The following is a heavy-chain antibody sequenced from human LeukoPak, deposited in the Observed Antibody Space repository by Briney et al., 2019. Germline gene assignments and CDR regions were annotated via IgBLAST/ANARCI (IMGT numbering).Heavy chain of an antibody. D-gene: IGHD1-26*01. J-gene: IGHJ4*02. CDR1: GGSFSGYY. V-gene: IGHV4-34*01. CDR3: ARVPRYSGSSQFDY. Sequence: PSGALSLTCAVYGGSFSGYYWSWIRQPPGKGLEWIGEINHSGSTNYNPSLKSRVTISVDTSKNQFSLKLSSVTAADTAVYYCARVPRYSGSSQFDYWGQGTLVTVSS. CDR2: INHSGST.